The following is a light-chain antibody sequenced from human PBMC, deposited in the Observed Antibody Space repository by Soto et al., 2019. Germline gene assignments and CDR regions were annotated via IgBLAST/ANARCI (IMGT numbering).Light chain of an antibody. V-gene: IGKV3-15*01. Sequence: VLTQSPATLSVSAGERVTLSCRTSQGVGSSLALYQQVPGQAPRLRIYGASSRETGISDRFSGGGSGTEFVLTISDLHSEDFAVYSCQQDKAWPPTLGQGTKLDLK. CDR2: GAS. CDR3: QQDKAWPPT. J-gene: IGKJ1*01. CDR1: QGVGSS.